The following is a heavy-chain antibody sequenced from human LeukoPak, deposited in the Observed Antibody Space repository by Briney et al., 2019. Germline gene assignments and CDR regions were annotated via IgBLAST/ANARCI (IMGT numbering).Heavy chain of an antibody. J-gene: IGHJ4*02. CDR3: ASFSEELWLPGFDY. Sequence: PGGSLRLSCEASDFTFTTYWMSWVRQAPGKGLEWVANIKQDGSEKYYADSVKGRFTVSRDNAKNSVFLQMNNLRAEDTAVYYCASFSEELWLPGFDYWGQGTLVTVSS. CDR1: DFTFTTYW. CDR2: IKQDGSEK. D-gene: IGHD6-19*01. V-gene: IGHV3-7*01.